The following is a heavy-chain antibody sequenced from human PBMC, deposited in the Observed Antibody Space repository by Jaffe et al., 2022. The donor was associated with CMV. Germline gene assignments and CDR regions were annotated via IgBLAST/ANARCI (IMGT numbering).Heavy chain of an antibody. J-gene: IGHJ4*02. Sequence: QLQLQESGPGLVKPSETLSLTCTVSGGSISSSSYYWGWIRQPPGKGLEWIGSIYYSGSTYYNPSLKSRVTISVDTSKNQFSLKLSSVTAADTAVYYCASPRRLGIAAAAFPFDYWGQGTLVTVSS. V-gene: IGHV4-39*01. CDR2: IYYSGST. CDR3: ASPRRLGIAAAAFPFDY. CDR1: GGSISSSSYY. D-gene: IGHD6-13*01.